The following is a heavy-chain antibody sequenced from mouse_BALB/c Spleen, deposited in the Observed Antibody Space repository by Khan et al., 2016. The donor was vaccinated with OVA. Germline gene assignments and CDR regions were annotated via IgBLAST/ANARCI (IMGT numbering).Heavy chain of an antibody. Sequence: QVQLKESGPGLVQPTQNLSITCTVSGFSLTSYGVHWVRQSPGKGLEWLGVIWSGGSTDYNAAFISRLSISKDNSKSQVFFKMNSLQANDTAIYYCARNYDYDEGLVYWGQGTLVTVSA. J-gene: IGHJ3*01. D-gene: IGHD2-4*01. CDR2: IWSGGST. CDR3: ARNYDYDEGLVY. CDR1: GFSLTSYG. V-gene: IGHV2-2*02.